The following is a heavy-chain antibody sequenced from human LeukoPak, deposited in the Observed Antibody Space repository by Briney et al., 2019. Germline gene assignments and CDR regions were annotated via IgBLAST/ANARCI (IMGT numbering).Heavy chain of an antibody. Sequence: PGGSLRLSCAASGVTFKNYAMSWVRQAPGKGLEWVSTIGGSGGNTYYADSVKGRFTISRDNSKNTLYLQMNSLRAEDTAVYYCARGSSGWYSLIDYWGQGTLVTVSS. CDR2: IGGSGGNT. CDR3: ARGSSGWYSLIDY. D-gene: IGHD6-19*01. J-gene: IGHJ4*02. CDR1: GVTFKNYA. V-gene: IGHV3-23*01.